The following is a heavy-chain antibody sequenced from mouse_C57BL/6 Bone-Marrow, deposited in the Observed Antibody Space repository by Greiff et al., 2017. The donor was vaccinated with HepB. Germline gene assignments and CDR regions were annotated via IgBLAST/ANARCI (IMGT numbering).Heavy chain of an antibody. Sequence: QVQLQQSGPELVKPGASVKLSCKASGYTFTSYDINWVKQRPGQGLEWIGWIYPRDGSTKYNEKFKGKATLTVDTSSSTAYMELHSLTSEDSAVYFCARWGASYYDYPNAMDYWGQGTSVTVSS. CDR2: IYPRDGST. CDR3: ARWGASYYDYPNAMDY. V-gene: IGHV1-85*01. CDR1: GYTFTSYD. J-gene: IGHJ4*01. D-gene: IGHD2-4*01.